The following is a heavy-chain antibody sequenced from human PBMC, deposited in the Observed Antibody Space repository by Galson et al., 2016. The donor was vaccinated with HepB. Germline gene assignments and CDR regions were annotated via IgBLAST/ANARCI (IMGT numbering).Heavy chain of an antibody. V-gene: IGHV3-48*02. CDR2: ISSGSTAI. CDR3: ASPGYKNGWYLPFDY. Sequence: SLRLSCAASGFTFSSFSMNWVRQAPGKGLEWLSYISSGSTAIYYADSVKGRFTISRDNAKNSLYLQMNSLRDEDTAVYYCASPGYKNGWYLPFDYWGQGTLVTVSS. D-gene: IGHD6-19*01. CDR1: GFTFSSFS. J-gene: IGHJ4*02.